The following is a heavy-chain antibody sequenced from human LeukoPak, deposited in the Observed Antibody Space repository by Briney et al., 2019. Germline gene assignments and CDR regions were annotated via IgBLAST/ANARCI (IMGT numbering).Heavy chain of an antibody. CDR1: GGSISYYY. Sequence: PSETLSLTCTVSGGSISYYYRSWIRKPPGKELEWIGYIYYSGTTNYNPSLKSRFTISVDTSKNQFSLNLSSVTAADTAVYYCARVTCSSTSCPRKDAFDIWGQGTMVTVSS. CDR2: IYYSGTT. D-gene: IGHD2-2*01. J-gene: IGHJ3*02. V-gene: IGHV4-59*01. CDR3: ARVTCSSTSCPRKDAFDI.